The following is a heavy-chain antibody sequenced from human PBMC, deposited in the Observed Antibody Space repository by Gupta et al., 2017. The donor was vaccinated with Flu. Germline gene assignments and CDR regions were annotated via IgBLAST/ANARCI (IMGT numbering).Heavy chain of an antibody. D-gene: IGHD4-17*01. J-gene: IGHJ4*02. CDR1: GFPLNTSGVY. CDR2: IDWDDDK. V-gene: IGHV2-70*17. Sequence: QVTLRESGPALVKPTQTLTLTCTFSGFPLNTSGVYVSWIRQSPGKALEWLVTIDWDDDKFYSTSLKTRLTVSKDTSKKQVVLTMANMDPVDTATYYCARENVNGDSDHGFDYWGQGTLVTVSS. CDR3: ARENVNGDSDHGFDY.